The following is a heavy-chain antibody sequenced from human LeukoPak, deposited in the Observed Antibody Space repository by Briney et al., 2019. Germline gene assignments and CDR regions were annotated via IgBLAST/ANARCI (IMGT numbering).Heavy chain of an antibody. CDR2: ISSSSSYI. Sequence: PGGSLRLSCAASGFTFSSYGMHWVRQAPGKGLEWVSSISSSSSYIYYADSVKGRFTISRDNAKNSLYLQMNSLRAEDTAVYYCARDGYSSGWYGNWFDPWGQGTLVTVSS. J-gene: IGHJ5*02. CDR1: GFTFSSYG. D-gene: IGHD6-19*01. V-gene: IGHV3-21*01. CDR3: ARDGYSSGWYGNWFDP.